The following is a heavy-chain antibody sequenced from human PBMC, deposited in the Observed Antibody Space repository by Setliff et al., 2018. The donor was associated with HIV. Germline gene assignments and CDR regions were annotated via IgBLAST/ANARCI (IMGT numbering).Heavy chain of an antibody. J-gene: IGHJ4*02. CDR3: ARLRINDF. V-gene: IGHV3-7*01. CDR2: IKPDGSEK. Sequence: PGGSLRLSCAASGFTFSNYWMSWVRQTPGKGLEWVANIKPDGSEKYYVDSVRGRFTISRDNSKNSVYLQMNGLRVEDTAVYYCARLRINDFWGQGTPVTVSS. CDR1: GFTFSNYW.